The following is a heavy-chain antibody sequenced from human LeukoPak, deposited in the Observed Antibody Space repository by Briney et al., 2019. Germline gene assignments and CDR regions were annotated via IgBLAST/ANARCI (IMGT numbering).Heavy chain of an antibody. CDR1: GYTFTGYY. D-gene: IGHD3-22*01. J-gene: IGHJ5*02. V-gene: IGHV1-2*02. Sequence: GASVKVSCKASGYTFTGYYMHWVRQAPGQGLEWMGWINPNSGGTNYAQKFQGRVTMTRDTSISTAYMELSRLRSDDTAVYYCARDLGEVVGQNWFDPWSQGTLVTVSS. CDR3: ARDLGEVVGQNWFDP. CDR2: INPNSGGT.